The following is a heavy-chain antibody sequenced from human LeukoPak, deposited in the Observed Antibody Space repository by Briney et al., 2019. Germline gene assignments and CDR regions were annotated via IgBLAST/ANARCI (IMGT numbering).Heavy chain of an antibody. J-gene: IGHJ4*02. V-gene: IGHV1-3*01. CDR3: ARDGGSYYDLDY. D-gene: IGHD1-26*01. CDR1: GYTFTSYA. Sequence: ASVKVSCKASGYTFTSYAMHWVRQAPGQRLEWMGWINAGNGNTKYSQKFQGRVTVTRDTSASTAYMELSSLRSEDTAVYYCARDGGSYYDLDYWGQGTLVTVSS. CDR2: INAGNGNT.